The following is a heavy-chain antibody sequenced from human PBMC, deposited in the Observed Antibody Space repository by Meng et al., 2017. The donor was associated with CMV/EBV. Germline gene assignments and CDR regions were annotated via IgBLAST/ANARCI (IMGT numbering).Heavy chain of an antibody. CDR2: IYYSGST. Sequence: GSLRLSCTVSGGSISSSSYYWGWIRQPPGKGLEWIGSIYYSGSTYYNPSLKRRVTISVDTSKNQFSLKLSSVTAADTAVYYCARHYRRAGRVDYWGQGTLVTVSS. J-gene: IGHJ4*02. D-gene: IGHD1-26*01. V-gene: IGHV4-39*01. CDR3: ARHYRRAGRVDY. CDR1: GGSISSSSYY.